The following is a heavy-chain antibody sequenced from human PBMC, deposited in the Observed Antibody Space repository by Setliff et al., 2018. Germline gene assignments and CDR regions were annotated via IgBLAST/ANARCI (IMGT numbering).Heavy chain of an antibody. CDR1: GYTFTSYA. CDR2: INAGNGNT. J-gene: IGHJ3*02. Sequence: ASVKVSCKASGYTFTSYAMHWVRQAPGQRLEWMGWINAGNGNTKYSQKFQGRVTITRDTSASTAYMELSSLRSEDTAVYYCARGDFDSYFPLNAFDIWGQGTMVTVSS. CDR3: ARGDFDSYFPLNAFDI. V-gene: IGHV1-3*01. D-gene: IGHD2-21*01.